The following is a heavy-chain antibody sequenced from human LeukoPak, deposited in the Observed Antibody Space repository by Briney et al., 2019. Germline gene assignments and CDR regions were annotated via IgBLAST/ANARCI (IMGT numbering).Heavy chain of an antibody. Sequence: GGSLRLSCAASGFSFSNAWMSWVRQAPGKGLEWVGRVKSKTDGETTDYAAPVKGRFTISRDDSKNMLYLQMNSLKTEDTAVYYCTTDSRFKGNSWSPFGFWGQGTLVTVSS. J-gene: IGHJ4*02. CDR1: GFSFSNAW. CDR2: VKSKTDGETT. CDR3: TTDSRFKGNSWSPFGF. D-gene: IGHD6-13*01. V-gene: IGHV3-15*01.